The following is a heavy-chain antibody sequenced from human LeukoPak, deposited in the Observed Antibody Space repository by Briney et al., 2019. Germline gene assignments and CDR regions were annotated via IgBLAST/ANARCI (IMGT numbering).Heavy chain of an antibody. CDR2: IRYDGSNK. Sequence: GGSLRLSCAASGFTFSSYGMHWVRQAPGKGLEWVAFIRYDGSNKYYADSVKGRFTISRDNSKITLYLQMNILRAEDTAVYYCAKDIVVVTSGANAFDIWGQGTMVTVSS. CDR3: AKDIVVVTSGANAFDI. V-gene: IGHV3-30*02. D-gene: IGHD2-21*02. CDR1: GFTFSSYG. J-gene: IGHJ3*02.